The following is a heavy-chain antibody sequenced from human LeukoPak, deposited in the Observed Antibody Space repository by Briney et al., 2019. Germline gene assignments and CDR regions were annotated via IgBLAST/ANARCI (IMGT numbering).Heavy chain of an antibody. V-gene: IGHV3-9*01. CDR3: AKGGIAVAGTVDY. CDR1: GFTFDDYA. Sequence: PGGSLRLSCAASGFTFDDYAMHWVRQAPGKGLEWVSGISWNSGSIGYADSVRGRFTISRDNAKNSLYLQMNSLRAEDTALYYCAKGGIAVAGTVDYWGQGTLVTVSS. CDR2: ISWNSGSI. D-gene: IGHD6-19*01. J-gene: IGHJ4*02.